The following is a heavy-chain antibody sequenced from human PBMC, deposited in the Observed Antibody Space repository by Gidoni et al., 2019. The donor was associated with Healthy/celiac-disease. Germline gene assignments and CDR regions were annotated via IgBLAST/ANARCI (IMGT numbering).Heavy chain of an antibody. CDR3: ARQGYSSWYYFDY. CDR2: IDYSGST. D-gene: IGHD6-13*01. J-gene: IGHJ4*02. CDR1: GGSNRSSSYY. V-gene: IGHV4-39*01. Sequence: QLQLPESGPGLVKPSETLSLTCTVSGGSNRSSSYYWGWIRQPPGKGLEWIGSIDYSGSTYYNPSLKSRVTISVDTSKNQFSLKLSSVTAADTAVYYCARQGYSSWYYFDYWGQGTLVTVSS.